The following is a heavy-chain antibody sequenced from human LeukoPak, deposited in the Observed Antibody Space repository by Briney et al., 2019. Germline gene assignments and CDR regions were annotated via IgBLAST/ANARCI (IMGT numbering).Heavy chain of an antibody. CDR2: INAGNGNT. J-gene: IGHJ4*02. CDR1: GYTFTSYA. CDR3: ARNGEVWWELPYYFDY. D-gene: IGHD1-26*01. V-gene: IGHV1-3*01. Sequence: ASVKVSCKASGYTFTSYAMHWVRQAPGQRLEWMGWINAGNGNTKYSQKFQGRVTITRDTSASTAYMELSSLRSEDTAVYYCARNGEVWWELPYYFDYWGQGTLVTVSS.